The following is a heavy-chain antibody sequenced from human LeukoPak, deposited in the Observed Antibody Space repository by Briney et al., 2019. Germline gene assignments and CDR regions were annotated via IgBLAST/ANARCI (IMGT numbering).Heavy chain of an antibody. V-gene: IGHV4-31*03. CDR3: ARDASSGPNWFDP. CDR1: GGSISRGGYY. J-gene: IGHJ5*02. Sequence: SQTLSLTCTVSGGSISRGGYYWSWIRQHPGKGLEWIGYIYYSGNTYYNPSLKSRVTISVDTSKNQFSLKLTSVTAADTAVYYCARDASSGPNWFDPWGQGTLVTVSS. D-gene: IGHD6-6*01. CDR2: IYYSGNT.